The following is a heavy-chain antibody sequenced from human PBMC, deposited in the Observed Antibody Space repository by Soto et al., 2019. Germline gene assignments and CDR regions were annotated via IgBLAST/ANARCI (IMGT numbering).Heavy chain of an antibody. V-gene: IGHV3-11*01. Sequence: QVQLVESGGGLVKPGGSLRLSCAASGFTFSDYYMTWIRQAPGKGLEWLSYITYNGDTIYYADCVKGRFTISRDNAHNSLNLEMNSLRAEDTAIYYCARLRPTNTGGTFDIWGQGTMVTVSS. CDR3: ARLRPTNTGGTFDI. CDR1: GFTFSDYY. J-gene: IGHJ3*02. D-gene: IGHD3-16*01. CDR2: ITYNGDTI.